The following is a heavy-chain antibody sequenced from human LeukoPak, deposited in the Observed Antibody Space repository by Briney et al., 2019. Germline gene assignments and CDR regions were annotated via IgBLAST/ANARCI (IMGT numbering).Heavy chain of an antibody. Sequence: SETLSLTCAVYGGSFSGYYWSWIRQPPGKGLEWIGEINHSGSTNYNPSLESRVTISVDTSKNQFSLKLSSVTAADTAVYYCARDRGLSDYGGNSHYYYYMDVWGKGTTVTVSS. D-gene: IGHD4-23*01. CDR3: ARDRGLSDYGGNSHYYYYMDV. CDR2: INHSGST. V-gene: IGHV4-34*01. J-gene: IGHJ6*03. CDR1: GGSFSGYY.